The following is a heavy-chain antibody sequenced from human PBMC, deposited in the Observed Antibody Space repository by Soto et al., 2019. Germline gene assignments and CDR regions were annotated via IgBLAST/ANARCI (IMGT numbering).Heavy chain of an antibody. CDR3: ARIGGYFDWLSQRGTRKLYFSYGMDV. CDR1: GYSFTSYW. Sequence: PGESLKISWKGSGYSFTSYWIGRMRQIHGKGLEWMGIIYPGDSDTRYSPSFQGQVTISADKSISTPYLQWSSLKASDTAMYYCARIGGYFDWLSQRGTRKLYFSYGMDVWGQGTTVTVSS. CDR2: IYPGDSDT. J-gene: IGHJ6*02. D-gene: IGHD3-9*01. V-gene: IGHV5-51*01.